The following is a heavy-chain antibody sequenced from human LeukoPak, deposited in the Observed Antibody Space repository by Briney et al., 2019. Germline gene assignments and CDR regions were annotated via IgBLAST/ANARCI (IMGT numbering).Heavy chain of an antibody. D-gene: IGHD7-27*01. CDR1: GYTFTSYG. J-gene: IGHJ4*02. CDR2: ISAYNGNT. Sequence: ASVKVSCKASGYTFTSYGISWVRQAPGQGLEWMGWISAYNGNTNYAQKLQGRVTMTTDTSTSTAYMELRSLRSDDTAVYYCATNENWGTDLLFDYWGQGTLVTVSS. CDR3: ATNENWGTDLLFDY. V-gene: IGHV1-18*01.